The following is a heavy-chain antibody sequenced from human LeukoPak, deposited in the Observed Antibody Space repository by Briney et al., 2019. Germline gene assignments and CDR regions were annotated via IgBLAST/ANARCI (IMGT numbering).Heavy chain of an antibody. J-gene: IGHJ4*02. V-gene: IGHV3-23*01. CDR3: ASLYSDYGDY. Sequence: PGRSLRLSCAASGFTFSRYAMSCVRQPPGKGLEWVSRISGRGDTTNYADSVKGRFTISRDNSRDTLYLQMNSLRAEDTAVYYCASLYSDYGDYWGQGALVTVSS. D-gene: IGHD1-26*01. CDR1: GFTFSRYA. CDR2: ISGRGDTT.